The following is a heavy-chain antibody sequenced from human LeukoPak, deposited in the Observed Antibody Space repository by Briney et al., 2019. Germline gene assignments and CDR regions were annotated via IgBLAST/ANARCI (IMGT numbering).Heavy chain of an antibody. J-gene: IGHJ3*01. CDR3: ARAFTIFGAGGFDV. V-gene: IGHV4-4*07. D-gene: IGHD3-3*01. CDR1: GDSINSYN. Sequence: SETLSLTCAISGDSINSYNWNWIRQPAGKGLEWIGRIYVTGNTNYNPSLKSRVAMSVDTSKNHFSLRLTSVTAADTAVYYCARAFTIFGAGGFDVWGQGTFVTVSS. CDR2: IYVTGNT.